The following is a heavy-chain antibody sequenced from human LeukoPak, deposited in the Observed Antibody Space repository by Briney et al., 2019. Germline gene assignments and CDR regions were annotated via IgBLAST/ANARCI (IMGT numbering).Heavy chain of an antibody. D-gene: IGHD2-15*01. CDR1: GFTFSTYG. V-gene: IGHV3-30*02. Sequence: GGSLRLSCAASGFTFSTYGMLWVRQAPGKGLEWVAFLRYDGGNKYYADSVKGRFTISRDNSKNTLYLQMNSLRAEDTAVYYCAKNGDRGAYCTGGTCYPYFYYYMDVWGKGTTVTI. CDR2: LRYDGGNK. CDR3: AKNGDRGAYCTGGTCYPYFYYYMDV. J-gene: IGHJ6*03.